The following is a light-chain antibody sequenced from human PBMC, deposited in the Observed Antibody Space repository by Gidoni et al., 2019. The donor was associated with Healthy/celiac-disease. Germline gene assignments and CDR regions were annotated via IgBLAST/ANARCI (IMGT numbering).Light chain of an antibody. J-gene: IGLJ3*02. CDR3: AAWDDSLNGWV. V-gene: IGLV1-44*01. CDR2: SNN. Sequence: QSVLTQPPSASGTPGQRVTIPCSGSSSNIGSNTVNWYQQLPGPAPKLLIYSNNPRPSGVPDRFSGSKSGTSASLAISGLQSEDEADYYCAAWDDSLNGWVFGGGTKLTVL. CDR1: SSNIGSNT.